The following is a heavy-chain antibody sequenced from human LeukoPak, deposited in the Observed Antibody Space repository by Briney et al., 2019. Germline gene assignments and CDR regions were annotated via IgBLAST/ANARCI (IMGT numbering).Heavy chain of an antibody. D-gene: IGHD2-2*01. CDR1: GYTLTELS. J-gene: IGHJ4*02. V-gene: IGHV1-24*01. Sequence: ASVKVSCKVSGYTLTELSMHWVRQAPGKGLEWMGGFDPEDSETIYAQKFQGRVTMTEDTSTDTAYMELSSLRSEDTAVYYCATFQDIVVVPAANNWGQGTLVTVSS. CDR3: ATFQDIVVVPAANN. CDR2: FDPEDSET.